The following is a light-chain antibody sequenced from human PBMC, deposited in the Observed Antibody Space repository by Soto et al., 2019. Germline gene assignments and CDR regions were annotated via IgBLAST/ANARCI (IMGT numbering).Light chain of an antibody. CDR3: QQYNNWPPCT. V-gene: IGKV3-15*01. Sequence: EIVLTQSPATLSVSPGERVTLSCRASQSVSSDLAWYQQKPGQAPRLRLYGASTTATGIPARFSGSGSGSEFTITINSLPSADFAIYFCQQYNNWPPCTFGQGTKMELK. J-gene: IGKJ2*02. CDR2: GAS. CDR1: QSVSSD.